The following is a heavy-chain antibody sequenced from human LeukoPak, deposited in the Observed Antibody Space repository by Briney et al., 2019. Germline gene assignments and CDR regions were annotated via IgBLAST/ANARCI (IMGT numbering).Heavy chain of an antibody. CDR3: ARDWYYDFWSGYRNRFDP. V-gene: IGHV1-18*01. CDR2: ISAYNGNT. J-gene: IGHJ5*02. Sequence: ASVKVSCKASGYTFTSYGISWVRQAPGQGLEWMGWISAYNGNTNYAQKLQGRVTMTTDTSTSTAYMELRSLRSDDTAVYYCARDWYYDFWSGYRNRFDPWGQGTLVTVSS. CDR1: GYTFTSYG. D-gene: IGHD3-3*01.